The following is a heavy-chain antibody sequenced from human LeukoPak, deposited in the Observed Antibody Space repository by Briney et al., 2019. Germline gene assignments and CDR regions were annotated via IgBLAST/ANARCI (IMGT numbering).Heavy chain of an antibody. CDR3: AREGYGAGYYHYYYMDV. CDR2: ISAYNGNT. D-gene: IGHD3-16*01. J-gene: IGHJ6*03. Sequence: ASVKVSCKASGYTFTSYGISWVRQAPGQGLEWMGWISAYNGNTNYAQKLQGRVTMTTDTSTSTAYMELRSLRSDDTAVYYCAREGYGAGYYHYYYMDVWGKGTTVTVSS. V-gene: IGHV1-18*01. CDR1: GYTFTSYG.